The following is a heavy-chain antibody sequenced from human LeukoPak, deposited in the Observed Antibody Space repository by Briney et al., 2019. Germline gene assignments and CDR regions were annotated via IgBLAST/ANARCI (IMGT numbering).Heavy chain of an antibody. V-gene: IGHV3-23*01. CDR3: AKWGSHYYYHYMDV. CDR2: ISGSGGST. D-gene: IGHD3-16*01. CDR1: GFTFSSYA. J-gene: IGHJ6*03. Sequence: PGGSLRLSCAASGFTFSSYAMSWVRQAPGKGLEWVSAISGSGGSTYYADSVKGRFTISRDNSKNTLYLQMNSLRAEDTAVYYCAKWGSHYYYHYMDVWDKGTTVTVSS.